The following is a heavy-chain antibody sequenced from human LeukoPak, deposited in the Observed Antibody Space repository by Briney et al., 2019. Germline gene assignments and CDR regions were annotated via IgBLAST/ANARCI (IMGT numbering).Heavy chain of an antibody. CDR2: ISAYNGNT. Sequence: ASVKVSCKASGYTFTSYGISWVRQAPGQGLEWMGWISAYNGNTNYAQKLQGRVTMTTDTSTSTAYMELRSLRSDDTAVYYCARVKYSSSWHVPFDYWGQGTLVTVSS. CDR3: ARVKYSSSWHVPFDY. J-gene: IGHJ4*02. V-gene: IGHV1-18*01. CDR1: GYTFTSYG. D-gene: IGHD6-13*01.